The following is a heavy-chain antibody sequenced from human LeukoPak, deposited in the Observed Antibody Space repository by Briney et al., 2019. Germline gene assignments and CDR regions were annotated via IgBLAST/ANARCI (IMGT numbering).Heavy chain of an antibody. CDR1: GGSISGYY. CDR2: IYYSGST. CDR3: ARRGRRGSFEGPYFEY. D-gene: IGHD3-10*01. J-gene: IGHJ4*02. V-gene: IGHV4-59*08. Sequence: SETLSLTCTVSGGSISGYYWSWTRQPPGQGLEWIAYIYYSGSTNYNPSLKSRVTISVDTSKNQFSLKLGSVTAADTAVYYCARRGRRGSFEGPYFEYWGQGTLVTVSS.